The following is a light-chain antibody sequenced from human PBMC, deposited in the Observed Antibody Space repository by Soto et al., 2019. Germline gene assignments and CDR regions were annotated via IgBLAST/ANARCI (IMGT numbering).Light chain of an antibody. CDR3: AAWDDSLNGVV. J-gene: IGLJ2*01. CDR1: SSNIGSNT. CDR2: SNN. V-gene: IGLV1-44*01. Sequence: QSVLTQPPSASGTPGQRVTISCSGSSSNIGSNTVNWYQQPPGTAPKLLIYSNNQRPSGVHDRFSGSKSGTSSSLAISGLQSEDAADYYCAAWDDSLNGVVFGGGTKLTVL.